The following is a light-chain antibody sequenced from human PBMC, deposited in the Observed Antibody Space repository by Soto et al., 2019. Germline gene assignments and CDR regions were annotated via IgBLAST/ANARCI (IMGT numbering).Light chain of an antibody. J-gene: IGKJ1*01. V-gene: IGKV1-16*02. CDR1: QGISNY. Sequence: DIQMTQSPSSLSASVGDRVTITCRASQGISNYLAWFQQNPGKAPNSLIYAASSLQNVVQSKFSGNGSWTDFTLPIGSLQPEDFATYYYKQYNSYPRTFGPGTKVEIK. CDR3: KQYNSYPRT. CDR2: AAS.